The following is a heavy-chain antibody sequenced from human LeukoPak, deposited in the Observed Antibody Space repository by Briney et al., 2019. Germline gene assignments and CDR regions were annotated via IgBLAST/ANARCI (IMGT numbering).Heavy chain of an antibody. Sequence: PGRSLRLSCAASGFTFSSYALHWVRQAPGKGLEWVAVISYDGSNKYYADSVKGRFTISRDNSKNTLYLQMNSLRAEDTAVYYCARAPLHAVLRYFDWSSYYFDYWGQGTLVTVSS. V-gene: IGHV3-30-3*01. J-gene: IGHJ4*02. CDR1: GFTFSSYA. CDR2: ISYDGSNK. CDR3: ARAPLHAVLRYFDWSSYYFDY. D-gene: IGHD3-9*01.